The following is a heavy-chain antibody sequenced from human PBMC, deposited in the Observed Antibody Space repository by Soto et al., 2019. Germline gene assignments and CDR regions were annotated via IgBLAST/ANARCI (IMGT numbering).Heavy chain of an antibody. Sequence: EMQLLESGGGLVQPGGSLRLSCAASGYTFSSYGMSWVRQAPGKGLEWVSGVGSSSGNTYYADSAKGRFTISRDDSKNMVYMQVHSMRADVTTVYSCARGAAAAGIAWFGAWGQGTLCTVS. CDR2: VGSSSGNT. CDR1: GYTFSSYG. CDR3: ARGAAAAGIAWFGA. J-gene: IGHJ5*02. D-gene: IGHD6-13*01. V-gene: IGHV3-23*01.